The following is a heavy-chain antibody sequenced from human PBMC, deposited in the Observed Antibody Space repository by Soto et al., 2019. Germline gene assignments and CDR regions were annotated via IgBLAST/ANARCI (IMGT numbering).Heavy chain of an antibody. J-gene: IGHJ4*02. Sequence: PSETLSLTCTVSGGSIINNYWNWMRQTPGKGLEWIGFFLYSGNTNYNPSLRSRVTISADTSKNQFSLKLTSVTAADTAVYYCATGGDSRKTGYWGQGILVTVS. V-gene: IGHV4-59*01. CDR3: ATGGDSRKTGY. D-gene: IGHD2-21*02. CDR1: GGSIINNY. CDR2: FLYSGNT.